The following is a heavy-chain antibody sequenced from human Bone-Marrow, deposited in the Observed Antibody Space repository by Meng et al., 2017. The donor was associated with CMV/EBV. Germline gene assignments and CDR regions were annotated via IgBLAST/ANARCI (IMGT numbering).Heavy chain of an antibody. CDR2: IIPIFGTA. D-gene: IGHD5/OR15-5a*01. CDR1: GGTFSSYA. CDR3: AKKVSGNAPLDY. J-gene: IGHJ4*02. Sequence: SVKVSCKASGGTFSSYAISWVRQAPGQGLEWMGGIIPIFGTANYAQKFQGRVTITTDESTSTAYMELSSLRSEDTAVYYCAKKVSGNAPLDYWGQGTLVTVSS. V-gene: IGHV1-69*05.